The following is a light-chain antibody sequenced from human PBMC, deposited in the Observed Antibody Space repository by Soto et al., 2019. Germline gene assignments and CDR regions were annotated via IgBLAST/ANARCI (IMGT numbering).Light chain of an antibody. CDR1: GSDVGGYDF. CDR3: TSYTSGSTPYV. J-gene: IGLJ1*01. CDR2: GVN. Sequence: QSVLAQPASVSGSPGQSITISCTGTGSDVGGYDFVSWYQHHPGKVPKLMISGVNNRPSGVSNRFSGSKSGNTASLTISALQAEDEADYYCTSYTSGSTPYVFGTGTKLTVL. V-gene: IGLV2-14*03.